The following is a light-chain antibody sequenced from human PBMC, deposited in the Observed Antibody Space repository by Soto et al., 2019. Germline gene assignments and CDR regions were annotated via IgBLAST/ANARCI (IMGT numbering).Light chain of an antibody. V-gene: IGKV3D-15*01. CDR2: GAS. J-gene: IGKJ1*01. CDR1: QSVTYD. Sequence: PGERATLSCRASQSVTYDQLAWYRQTPGQAPRLLIYGASSRAAGIPARFSGSGSGTEFTLTISSLQSEDFAVYYCQQYNNWPRTFGQGTKVDIK. CDR3: QQYNNWPRT.